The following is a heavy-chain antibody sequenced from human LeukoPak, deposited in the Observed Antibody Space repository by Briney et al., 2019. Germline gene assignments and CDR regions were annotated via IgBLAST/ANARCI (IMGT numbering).Heavy chain of an antibody. D-gene: IGHD1-26*01. CDR2: IYSGGST. CDR1: GFSFSDSV. CDR3: ARGTAGSYYLDY. V-gene: IGHV3-53*01. J-gene: IGHJ4*02. Sequence: PGGSLRLSCVASGFSFSDSVIHWVRQAPGKGLEWVSVIYSGGSTYYADSVKGRFTISRDNSKNTLYLQMNSLRAEDTAVYYCARGTAGSYYLDYWGQGTLVTVSS.